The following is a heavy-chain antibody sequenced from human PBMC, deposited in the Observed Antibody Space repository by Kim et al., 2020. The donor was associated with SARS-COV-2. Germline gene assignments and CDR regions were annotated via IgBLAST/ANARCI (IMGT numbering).Heavy chain of an antibody. CDR2: IIPILNTA. V-gene: IGHV1-69*13. CDR3: VREVATRSFYD. Sequence: SVKVSCKASGDSFDTYTLNWVRQAPGQGFEWMGEIIPILNTADYAQKFQGRVTITAEESTSTTYMQLSSLTSDDTAVYYCVREVATRSFYDCGRGTPVT. CDR1: GDSFDTYT. D-gene: IGHD5-12*01. J-gene: IGHJ4*02.